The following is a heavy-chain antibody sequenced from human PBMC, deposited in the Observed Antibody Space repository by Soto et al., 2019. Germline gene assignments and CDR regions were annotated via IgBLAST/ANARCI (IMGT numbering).Heavy chain of an antibody. Sequence: GGSLRLSCAASGFTFSSYAMSWVRQAPGKGLEWVSAISGSGGSTYYADSVKGRFTISRDNSKNTLYLQMNSLRAEDTAVYYCTKVGWLRSPYNWFDPWGQGTLVTVSS. CDR1: GFTFSSYA. CDR3: TKVGWLRSPYNWFDP. D-gene: IGHD5-12*01. CDR2: ISGSGGST. V-gene: IGHV3-23*01. J-gene: IGHJ5*02.